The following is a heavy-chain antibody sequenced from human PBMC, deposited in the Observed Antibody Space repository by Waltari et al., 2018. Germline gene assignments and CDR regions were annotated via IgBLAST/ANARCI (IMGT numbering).Heavy chain of an antibody. J-gene: IGHJ1*01. CDR3: ARVSYGDYWH. V-gene: IGHV1-8*03. CDR1: GYNFTSYD. CDR2: MNPNSGNT. D-gene: IGHD4-17*01. Sequence: QVQLAQSGAEVKKPEASLKVSCKASGYNFTSYDIYWVRQATGQGLEWMGWMNPNSGNTGYAQKFQGRVTITRNTSISTAYMELSSLRSEDTAVYYCARVSYGDYWHWGQGTLVTVSS.